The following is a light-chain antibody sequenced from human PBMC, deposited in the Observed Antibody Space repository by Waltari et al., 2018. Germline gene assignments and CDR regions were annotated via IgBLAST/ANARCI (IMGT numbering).Light chain of an antibody. CDR3: QQSYSTPHT. V-gene: IGKV1-39*01. CDR2: AAS. J-gene: IGKJ1*01. CDR1: QIISSS. Sequence: DIQMTQSPSSLSASVGNRVTITCRASQIISSSLNLYQQTPGKAPNLLIYAASSWKSGVPSRFSGGGSGTDFTLTISSLQAEDIATYYCQQSYSTPHTFGQGTKVEIK.